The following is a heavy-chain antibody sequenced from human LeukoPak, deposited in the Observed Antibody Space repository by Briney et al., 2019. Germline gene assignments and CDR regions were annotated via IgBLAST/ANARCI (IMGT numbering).Heavy chain of an antibody. D-gene: IGHD5-24*01. CDR2: IYYSGST. Sequence: PSQTLSLTCTVSGGSISSGDYYWSWIRQPPGKGLAWIGYIYYSGSTYYNPSLKSRVTISVDTSKNQFSLKLSSVTAADTAVYYCARRPDGYKGPRPFYYFDYWGQGTLVTVSS. V-gene: IGHV4-30-4*08. CDR1: GGSISSGDYY. CDR3: ARRPDGYKGPRPFYYFDY. J-gene: IGHJ4*02.